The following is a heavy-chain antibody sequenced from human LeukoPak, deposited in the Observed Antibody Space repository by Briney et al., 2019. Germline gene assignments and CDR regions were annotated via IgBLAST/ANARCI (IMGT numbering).Heavy chain of an antibody. CDR1: GFVFSTYA. Sequence: GGSLRLSCAASGFVFSTYAMSWVRQAPGKGLEWVSTISGNGGSTYYADSVKGRFTISRDNSKNTLYLQMNSLRVEDTAVYYCAKPPPDSSSWLFDYWGQGALVTDSS. CDR2: ISGNGGST. J-gene: IGHJ4*02. V-gene: IGHV3-23*01. CDR3: AKPPPDSSSWLFDY. D-gene: IGHD6-13*01.